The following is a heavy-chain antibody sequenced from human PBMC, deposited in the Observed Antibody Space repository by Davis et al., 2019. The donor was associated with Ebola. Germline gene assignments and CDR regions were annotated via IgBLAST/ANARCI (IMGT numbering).Heavy chain of an antibody. CDR3: ARDLTDEWELLFQGMDV. Sequence: AVSVKVSCKASGYTFTSYYMHWVRQAPGQGLEWMGIINPSGGSTSYAQKFQGRVTMTRDTSTSTVYMELSSLRSEDTAVYYCARDLTDEWELLFQGMDVWGQGTTVTVSS. CDR2: INPSGGST. J-gene: IGHJ6*02. CDR1: GYTFTSYY. D-gene: IGHD1-26*01. V-gene: IGHV1-46*01.